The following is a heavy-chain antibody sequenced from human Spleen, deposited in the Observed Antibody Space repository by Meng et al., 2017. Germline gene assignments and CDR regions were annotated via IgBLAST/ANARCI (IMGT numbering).Heavy chain of an antibody. CDR3: ARPDMRSYFYYYGMDV. CDR1: EFTFSSYA. Sequence: GGSLRLSCAAPEFTFSSYALHWVRQAPGKGLEWVALISYDGSEKYYADSVKGRCTISRDNSKNTLYLQLNSLRPEDTAVYYCARPDMRSYFYYYGMDVWGQGTTVTVSS. V-gene: IGHV3-30*04. CDR2: ISYDGSEK. J-gene: IGHJ6*02.